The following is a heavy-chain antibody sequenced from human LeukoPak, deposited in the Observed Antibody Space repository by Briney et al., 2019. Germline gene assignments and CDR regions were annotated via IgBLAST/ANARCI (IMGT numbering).Heavy chain of an antibody. V-gene: IGHV3-74*03. Sequence: GGSLRLSCAASGLTFSSYWMHWVRQAPGKGLVWVSRINSDGSTTTYADSVKGRFTISRDDAKNTLNLQMNSLRAEDTAMYYCARGYSGTYRLDYWGQGTLVTVSS. CDR3: ARGYSGTYRLDY. D-gene: IGHD1-26*01. CDR1: GLTFSSYW. J-gene: IGHJ4*02. CDR2: INSDGSTT.